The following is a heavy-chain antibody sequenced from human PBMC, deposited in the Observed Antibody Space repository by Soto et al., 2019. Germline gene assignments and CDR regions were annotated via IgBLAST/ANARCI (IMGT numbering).Heavy chain of an antibody. Sequence: QVQLVESGGGVVQPGRSLRLSCAASGFTFSSYGMHWVRQAPGKGLEWVAVISYDGSNKYYADSVKGRFTISRDNSKNALSLKMHSPRAEDTAVYYCPKDLTWFGEFIEQDYYYGMDVWGQGTTVTVSS. V-gene: IGHV3-30*18. D-gene: IGHD3-10*01. CDR2: ISYDGSNK. J-gene: IGHJ6*02. CDR3: PKDLTWFGEFIEQDYYYGMDV. CDR1: GFTFSSYG.